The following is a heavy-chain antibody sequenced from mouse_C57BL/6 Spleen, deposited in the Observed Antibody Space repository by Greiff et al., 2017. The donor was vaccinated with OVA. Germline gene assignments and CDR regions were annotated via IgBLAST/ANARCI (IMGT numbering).Heavy chain of an antibody. D-gene: IGHD1-1*01. V-gene: IGHV1-26*01. Sequence: EVQLQQSGPELVKPGASVKISCKASGYTFTDYYMNWVKQSHGKSLEWIGDINPNNGGTSYNQKFKGKATLTVDKSSSTAYMELRSLTSEDSAVYYCARGTLAYDGPWFAYWGQGTLVTVSA. CDR1: GYTFTDYY. CDR3: ARGTLAYDGPWFAY. J-gene: IGHJ3*01. CDR2: INPNNGGT.